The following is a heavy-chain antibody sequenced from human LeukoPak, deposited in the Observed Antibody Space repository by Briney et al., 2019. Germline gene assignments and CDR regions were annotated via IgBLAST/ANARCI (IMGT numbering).Heavy chain of an antibody. CDR2: ISSSGTTI. CDR1: GFSFSSYE. CDR3: ARHTITWIEPDAFDI. J-gene: IGHJ3*02. V-gene: IGHV3-48*03. Sequence: GGSLRLSCAASGFSFSSYEMNWVRQAPGKGLEWISYISSSGTTIYYADSVKGRFTISRDNAHNSLYLQINSLRADDTAVYYCARHTITWIEPDAFDIWGQGTMVTVS. D-gene: IGHD3-22*01.